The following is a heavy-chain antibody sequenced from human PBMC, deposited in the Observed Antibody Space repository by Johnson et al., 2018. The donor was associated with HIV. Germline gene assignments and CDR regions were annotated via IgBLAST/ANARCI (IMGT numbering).Heavy chain of an antibody. CDR3: ARGGASDAFDI. CDR2: ISYDGSNK. Sequence: QVQLVESGGGVVQPGGSLRLSCVASGFTFSSYAMHWVRQAPGKGLEWVAVISYDGSNKYYADSVKGRFTISRDNSKNTLYLQMNSLRAEDTAVYYCARGGASDAFDIWGQGTMVTVSS. CDR1: GFTFSSYA. D-gene: IGHD4/OR15-4a*01. V-gene: IGHV3-30-3*01. J-gene: IGHJ3*02.